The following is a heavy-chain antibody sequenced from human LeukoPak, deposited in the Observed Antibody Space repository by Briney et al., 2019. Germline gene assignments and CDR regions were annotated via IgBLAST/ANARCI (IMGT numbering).Heavy chain of an antibody. D-gene: IGHD3-10*01. CDR2: IKQDGSEK. CDR3: ARLWFGEYFDY. V-gene: IGHV3-7*01. CDR1: GFTFSSYW. J-gene: IGHJ4*02. Sequence: GGSLRLSCAASGFTFSSYWMHWVRQAPGKGLEWVANIKQDGSEKYYVDSVKGRFTISRDNAKNSLYLQMNSLRAEDTAVYYCARLWFGEYFDYWGQGTLVTVSS.